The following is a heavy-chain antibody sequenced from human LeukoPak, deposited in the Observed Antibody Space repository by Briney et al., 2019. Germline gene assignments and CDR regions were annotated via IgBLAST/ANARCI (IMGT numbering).Heavy chain of an antibody. J-gene: IGHJ4*02. V-gene: IGHV1-18*01. CDR2: ISAYNGNT. Sequence: GASVKVSCKASGYTFTSYGISWVRQAPGQGLEWMGWISAYNGNTNYAQKLQGRVTMTTDTSTSTAYMELRSLRSDDTAVYYYARAPPYCSGGSCLEGDYWGQGTLVTVSS. D-gene: IGHD2-15*01. CDR3: ARAPPYCSGGSCLEGDY. CDR1: GYTFTSYG.